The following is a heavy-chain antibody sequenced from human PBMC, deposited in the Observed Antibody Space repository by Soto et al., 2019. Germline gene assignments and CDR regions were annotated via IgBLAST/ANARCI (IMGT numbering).Heavy chain of an antibody. CDR2: FYSTWST. Sequence: SETLSLTCIVSGGSVSSGTYFWTWIRQPPGKGLEWIGYFYSTWSTSYSPSLKSRVTISLDMSKNQFSLRLRSVTAADTAVYSCARGNGYKPYYFEHWGQGSLVTVSS. CDR3: ARGNGYKPYYFEH. CDR1: GGSVSSGTYF. J-gene: IGHJ4*02. V-gene: IGHV4-61*01. D-gene: IGHD5-12*01.